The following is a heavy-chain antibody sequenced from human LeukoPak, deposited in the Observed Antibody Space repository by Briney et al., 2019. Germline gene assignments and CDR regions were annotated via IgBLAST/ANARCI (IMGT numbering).Heavy chain of an antibody. D-gene: IGHD1-26*01. V-gene: IGHV3-30*18. Sequence: PGRSLRLSCAASGFTFSSYGMHWVRQAPGKGLEWVAVISYDGSNKYYADSVKGRFTISRDNSKNTLYLQMNSLRAEDTAVYYCAKDLSVGATIVPKEWGQGTLVTVSS. CDR1: GFTFSSYG. CDR2: ISYDGSNK. CDR3: AKDLSVGATIVPKE. J-gene: IGHJ4*02.